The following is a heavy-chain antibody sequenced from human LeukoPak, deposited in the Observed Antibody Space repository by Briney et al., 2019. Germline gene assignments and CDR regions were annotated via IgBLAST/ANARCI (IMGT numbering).Heavy chain of an antibody. CDR3: ARDSNVDYDYVWGSYRRPYAFDI. J-gene: IGHJ3*02. Sequence: GRSLRLSCAASGFTFDDYAMHWVRQAPGKGLEWVSVIYSGGSTYYADSVKGRFTISRDNSKNTLYLQMNSLRAEDTAVYYCARDSNVDYDYVWGSYRRPYAFDIWGQGTMVTVSS. CDR2: IYSGGST. V-gene: IGHV3-66*01. D-gene: IGHD3-16*02. CDR1: GFTFDDYA.